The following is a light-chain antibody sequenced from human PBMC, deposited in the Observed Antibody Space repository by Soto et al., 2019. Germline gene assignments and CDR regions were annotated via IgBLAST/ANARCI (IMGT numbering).Light chain of an antibody. CDR2: KAS. Sequence: DIQMTQSPSTLSASVGDRVTITCRASESISRWLAWYLQKPGKAPKLLINKASNLQSGVPSRFSGSGSGTEFTLPISSLQPDDFATYYCQQYDSNPITFGGGTKVEI. J-gene: IGKJ4*01. CDR3: QQYDSNPIT. V-gene: IGKV1-5*03. CDR1: ESISRW.